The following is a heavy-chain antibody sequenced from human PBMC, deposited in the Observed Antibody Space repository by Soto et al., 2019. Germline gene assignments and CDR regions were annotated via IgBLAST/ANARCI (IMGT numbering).Heavy chain of an antibody. CDR2: ISYDGGDK. Sequence: GGSLRLSCGASGFTFTSYGMHWVRQAPGKGLEWVAVISYDGGDKYYADSVKGRFTISRDDSKNTLYLQMHSLRAEDTAVYYCAKASGYCSSSTCSRLIYYYYGMDVWGQGTTVTVSS. J-gene: IGHJ6*02. V-gene: IGHV3-30*18. D-gene: IGHD2-2*01. CDR1: GFTFTSYG. CDR3: AKASGYCSSSTCSRLIYYYYGMDV.